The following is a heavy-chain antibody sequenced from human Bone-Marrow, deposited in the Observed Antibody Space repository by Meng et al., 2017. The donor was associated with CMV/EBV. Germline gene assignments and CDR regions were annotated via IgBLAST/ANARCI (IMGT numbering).Heavy chain of an antibody. D-gene: IGHD2-2*01. J-gene: IGHJ3*02. CDR2: INPNSGGT. Sequence: ASVKVSCKASGYTFTGYYMHWVRQAPGQGLEWMGWINPNSGGTNYAQKFQGRVTMTRDTSISTAYMELSRLRSDDTAVYYCARDRRLINRGYCSSTSCNDAFDIWGQGTRVTSSS. CDR3: ARDRRLINRGYCSSTSCNDAFDI. CDR1: GYTFTGYY. V-gene: IGHV1-2*02.